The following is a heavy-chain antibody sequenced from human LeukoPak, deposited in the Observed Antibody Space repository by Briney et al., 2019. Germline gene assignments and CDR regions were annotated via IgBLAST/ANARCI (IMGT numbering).Heavy chain of an antibody. CDR2: INPNSGGT. Sequence: ASVKVSCKSSGYTFTGYYMLWVRQAPGQGLEWMGWINPNSGGTNYAQKSQGRVTMTRDTSISTAYMELSRLRSDDTAVYYCARDDYGNFDYWGQGTLVTVSS. D-gene: IGHD4-17*01. CDR3: ARDDYGNFDY. J-gene: IGHJ4*02. V-gene: IGHV1-2*02. CDR1: GYTFTGYY.